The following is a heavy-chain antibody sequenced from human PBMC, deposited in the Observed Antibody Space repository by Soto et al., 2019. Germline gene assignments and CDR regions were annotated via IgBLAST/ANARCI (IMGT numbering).Heavy chain of an antibody. CDR2: FYSSGSITNY. Sequence: SETLSLTCTVSGSSISSSSYYWGWIRQPPGKGLEWIGHFYSSGSITNYNYNPSLKSRVTMSVDTSKNQFSLKLSSVTAADTAVYYCARDPGDYWGQGTLVTVSS. CDR1: GSSISSSSYY. CDR3: ARDPGDY. V-gene: IGHV4-61*05. J-gene: IGHJ4*02.